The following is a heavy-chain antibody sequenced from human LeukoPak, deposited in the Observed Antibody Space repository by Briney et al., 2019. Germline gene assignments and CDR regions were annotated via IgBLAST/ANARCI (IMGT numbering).Heavy chain of an antibody. Sequence: PGGSLRLSCAASGFTFSSYEMNWVRQAPGKGLEWVSYISSSGSTIYYADSVKGRFTISRDNAKNSLYLQMNSLRAEDTAVYYCARILGSDILTGLGPLFDYWGQGTLVTVSS. CDR2: ISSSGSTI. V-gene: IGHV3-48*03. J-gene: IGHJ4*02. CDR3: ARILGSDILTGLGPLFDY. CDR1: GFTFSSYE. D-gene: IGHD3-9*01.